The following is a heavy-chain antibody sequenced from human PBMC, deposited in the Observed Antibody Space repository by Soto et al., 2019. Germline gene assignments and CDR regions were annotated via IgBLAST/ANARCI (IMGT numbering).Heavy chain of an antibody. J-gene: IGHJ4*02. CDR1: GFTFSSYG. CDR2: IWYDGSNK. Sequence: XVSLRLSCAASGFTFSSYGMNWVRQAPGKGLEWVAVIWYDGSNKYYADSVKGRFTISRDNSKNTLYLQMNSLRAEDTAVYYCARDTSRLYFYGSGTTPYDYWGQGTLVTVSS. V-gene: IGHV3-33*01. CDR3: ARDTSRLYFYGSGTTPYDY. D-gene: IGHD3-10*01.